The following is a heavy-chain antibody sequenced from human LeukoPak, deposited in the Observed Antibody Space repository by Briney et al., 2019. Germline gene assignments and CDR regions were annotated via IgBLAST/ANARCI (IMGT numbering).Heavy chain of an antibody. J-gene: IGHJ4*02. CDR2: IGGSNGIT. Sequence: GGSLRLSCAAPRFTFNSYAMSWVRQAPGKGLEWVSVIGGSNGITFYVGSVKGRFTISRDNSKDTLYLQMSSLRAEDTAVYYCARNENSGWGYFDYWGQGTLVTVSS. V-gene: IGHV3-23*01. CDR3: ARNENSGWGYFDY. CDR1: RFTFNSYA. D-gene: IGHD5-12*01.